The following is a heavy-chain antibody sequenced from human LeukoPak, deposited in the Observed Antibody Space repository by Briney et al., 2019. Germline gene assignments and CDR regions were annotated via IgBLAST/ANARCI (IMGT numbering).Heavy chain of an antibody. Sequence: ESLKISCKGSRYSFTSYWIGWVRQMPGKGLEWMGIIYPGDSDTRYSPSFQGQVTISADKSISTAYLQWSSLKASDTAMYYCARQPPTMVRGVSYWGQGTLVTVSS. V-gene: IGHV5-51*01. J-gene: IGHJ4*02. CDR3: ARQPPTMVRGVSY. D-gene: IGHD3-10*01. CDR1: RYSFTSYW. CDR2: IYPGDSDT.